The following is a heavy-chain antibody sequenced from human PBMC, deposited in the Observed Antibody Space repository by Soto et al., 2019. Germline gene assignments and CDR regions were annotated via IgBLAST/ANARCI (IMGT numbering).Heavy chain of an antibody. J-gene: IGHJ4*02. D-gene: IGHD3-10*01. CDR2: VNPILSMS. V-gene: IGHV1-69*04. CDR1: GDTFSFYS. CDR3: ATSYGSGYRAFDY. Sequence: QVPFVQSGAEVKRPGSSVKVSCKASGDTFSFYSINWVRQAPGLGLEWMGRVNPILSMSNYAQRFQGRVTMTADKSTSTAYMELSGLRSEDTAMYYCATSYGSGYRAFDYWGQGALVTVSS.